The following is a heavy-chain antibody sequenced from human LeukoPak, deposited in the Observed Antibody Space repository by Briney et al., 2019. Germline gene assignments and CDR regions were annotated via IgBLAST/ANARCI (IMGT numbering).Heavy chain of an antibody. V-gene: IGHV4-39*07. CDR3: AGGPHSLRSYDAFDI. Sequence: PSETLSLTCTVSGGSISSSSYYWGWIRQPPGKGLEWIGSIYYSGGTNYNPSLKSRVTISVDTSRNQFSLKLSSVTAADTAVYYCAGGPHSLRSYDAFDIWGQGTMVTVSS. CDR2: IYYSGGT. D-gene: IGHD3-10*01. J-gene: IGHJ3*02. CDR1: GGSISSSSYY.